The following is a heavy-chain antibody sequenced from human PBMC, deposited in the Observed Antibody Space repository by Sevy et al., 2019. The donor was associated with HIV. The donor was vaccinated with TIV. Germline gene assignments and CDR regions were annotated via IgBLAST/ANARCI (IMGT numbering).Heavy chain of an antibody. D-gene: IGHD3-3*01. CDR3: ARDYNYQNFPIFYDAFDI. CDR1: GFTFSNYW. J-gene: IGHJ3*02. V-gene: IGHV3-7*01. Sequence: GSLRLSCAASGFTFSNYWMTWVRQAPWKGLEWVANMKGDGSKKSYLDSVEGRFTISRDNAKNSLYLQMNSLRAEDTAVYYCARDYNYQNFPIFYDAFDIWGQGTMVTVSS. CDR2: MKGDGSKK.